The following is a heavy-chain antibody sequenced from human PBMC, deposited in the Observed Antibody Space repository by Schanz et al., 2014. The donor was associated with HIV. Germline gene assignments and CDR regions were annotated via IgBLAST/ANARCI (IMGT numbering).Heavy chain of an antibody. CDR1: GGTFSRHA. J-gene: IGHJ1*01. Sequence: QVQLVQSGAAVKKPGSSVKVSCKASGGTFSRHAINWVRQAPGQGLEWMGTIIPIFATADSAQKFQGRLTITADESTSTAYMELSSLRSEDTAMYYCARGNLAWCGGGSCYTRFQFFQVWGQGTLITVSS. V-gene: IGHV1-69*18. CDR3: ARGNLAWCGGGSCYTRFQFFQV. D-gene: IGHD2-15*01. CDR2: IIPIFATA.